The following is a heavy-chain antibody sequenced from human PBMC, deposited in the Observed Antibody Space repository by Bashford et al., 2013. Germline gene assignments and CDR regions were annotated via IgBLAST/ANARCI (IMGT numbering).Heavy chain of an antibody. Sequence: SVKVSCKASGYTFTSYGISWVRQAPGQGLEWMGWISAYNGNTNYAQKLQGRVTMTTDTSTSTAYMDLQMNSLRAEDTAVYYCARGLGGWIFDYWGQGTLVTVSS. V-gene: IGHV1-18*01. CDR1: GYTFTSYG. CDR3: ARGLGGWIFDY. J-gene: IGHJ4*02. D-gene: IGHD2-2*03. CDR2: ISAYNGNT.